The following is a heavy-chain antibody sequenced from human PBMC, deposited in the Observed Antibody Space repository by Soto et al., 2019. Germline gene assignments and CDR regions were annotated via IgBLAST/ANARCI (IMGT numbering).Heavy chain of an antibody. CDR2: ISWDGGST. CDR1: GFTFDDYT. V-gene: IGHV3-43*01. CDR3: AKAGIAARLYNWFDP. Sequence: GGSLRLSCAASGFTFDDYTMHWVRQAPGKGLEWVSLISWDGGSTYYADSVKGRFTISRDNSKNSLYLQMNSLRTEDNALYYCAKAGIAARLYNWFDPWGQGTLVTVSS. D-gene: IGHD6-6*01. J-gene: IGHJ5*02.